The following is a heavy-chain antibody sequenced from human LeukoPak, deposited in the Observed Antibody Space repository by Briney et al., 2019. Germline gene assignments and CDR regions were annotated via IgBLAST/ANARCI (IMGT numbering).Heavy chain of an antibody. Sequence: ASVKVSCKASGYTFTGHFMHWVRQAPGQGLEWMGWINPNSGGTNYAQKFQGRVTMTRDTSISTAYMELSRLRSDDTAVYYCARAGLLWFGADYYYYYMDVWGKGTTVTVSS. V-gene: IGHV1-2*02. CDR2: INPNSGGT. CDR3: ARAGLLWFGADYYYYYMDV. J-gene: IGHJ6*03. D-gene: IGHD3-10*01. CDR1: GYTFTGHF.